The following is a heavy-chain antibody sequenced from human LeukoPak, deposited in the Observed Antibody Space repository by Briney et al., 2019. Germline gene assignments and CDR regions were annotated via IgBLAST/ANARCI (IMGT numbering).Heavy chain of an antibody. Sequence: PGGSLRLSCAASGFTVSSNYMSWVRQAPGKGLEWVSVIYSGGSTYYADSVKGRFTISRNNSKNTLYLQMNSLRAEDTAVYYCARGRVQTDSSGYYYVPTPFDYWGQGTLVTVSS. CDR3: ARGRVQTDSSGYYYVPTPFDY. CDR2: IYSGGST. J-gene: IGHJ4*02. CDR1: GFTVSSNY. V-gene: IGHV3-53*01. D-gene: IGHD3-22*01.